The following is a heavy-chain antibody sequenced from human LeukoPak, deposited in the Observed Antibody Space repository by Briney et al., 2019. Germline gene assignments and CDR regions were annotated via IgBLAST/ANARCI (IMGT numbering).Heavy chain of an antibody. Sequence: PGGSLRLSCAVSGFTDSSSYMRWVRQARGKGLEWVSIIYTGGNTYYAYSVKGRFTISRDNSKNTLYLQINSLRDDDTAVYYCVRDSYGTFWGQGTLVTVSS. CDR2: IYTGGNT. CDR3: VRDSYGTF. J-gene: IGHJ4*02. CDR1: GFTDSSSY. D-gene: IGHD3-16*01. V-gene: IGHV3-66*01.